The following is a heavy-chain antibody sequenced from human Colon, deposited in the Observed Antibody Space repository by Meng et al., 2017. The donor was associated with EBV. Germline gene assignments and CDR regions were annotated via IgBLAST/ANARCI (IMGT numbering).Heavy chain of an antibody. Sequence: QGRLQQCGPGLGEPLGTPSSTCAVSSAYISRNNWWSVVRQPSGKGLEWIGEIYHGGNTNYNPSLKSRVTISVDRSNDQFSLSLSSVTAADTAVYYCARGNAYNAPSFDYWGQGTLVTVFS. CDR2: IYHGGNT. CDR3: ARGNAYNAPSFDY. CDR1: SAYISRNNW. D-gene: IGHD5-24*01. J-gene: IGHJ4*02. V-gene: IGHV4-4*02.